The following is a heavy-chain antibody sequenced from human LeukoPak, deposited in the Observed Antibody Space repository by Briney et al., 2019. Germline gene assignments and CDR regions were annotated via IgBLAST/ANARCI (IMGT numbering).Heavy chain of an antibody. D-gene: IGHD3-3*01. J-gene: IGHJ3*02. CDR1: GFTFSSHS. V-gene: IGHV3-48*02. Sequence: GGSLRLSCAASGFTFSSHSINWVRQAPGKGLEWIATMTVTNRIYYADSVKGRFTISRDNAENSVYLQMNSLRDEDTAVYSCARAQTLFWEFDGFDIWGRGTKVTVSS. CDR3: ARAQTLFWEFDGFDI. CDR2: MTVTNRI.